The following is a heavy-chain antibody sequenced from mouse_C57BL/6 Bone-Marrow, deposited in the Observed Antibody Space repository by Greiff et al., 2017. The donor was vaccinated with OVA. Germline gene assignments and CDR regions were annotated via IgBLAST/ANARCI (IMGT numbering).Heavy chain of an antibody. CDR1: GFNIKDDY. Sequence: EVQLQQSGAELVRPGASVKLSCTASGFNIKDDYMHWVKQRPEQGLEWIGWIDPENGDTEYASKFQGKATITADTSSNTAYLQLSSLTSEDTAVYYCTTPGSSSPDYWGQGTTLTVSS. J-gene: IGHJ2*01. D-gene: IGHD1-1*01. CDR3: TTPGSSSPDY. V-gene: IGHV14-4*01. CDR2: IDPENGDT.